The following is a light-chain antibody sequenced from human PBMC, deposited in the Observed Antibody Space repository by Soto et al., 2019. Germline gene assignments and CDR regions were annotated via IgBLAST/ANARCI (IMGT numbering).Light chain of an antibody. CDR1: QGITSA. Sequence: AIQLTQSPSSLSASVGARVTITCRASQGITSALAWYQQKPGKAPNLLIYDASSLESGVPSRFSGSGSGTDFTLTISSLQTEDFATFYCQQLYSYPLTFGGGTKVEIK. V-gene: IGKV1-13*02. CDR2: DAS. J-gene: IGKJ4*01. CDR3: QQLYSYPLT.